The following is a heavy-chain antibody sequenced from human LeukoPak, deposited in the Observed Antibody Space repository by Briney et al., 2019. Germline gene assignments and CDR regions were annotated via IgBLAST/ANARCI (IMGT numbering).Heavy chain of an antibody. D-gene: IGHD3-10*01. V-gene: IGHV4-34*01. J-gene: IGHJ4*02. CDR1: GGSFSGYY. CDR2: INHSGST. CDR3: ARAGFGLAPLRGTPFDY. Sequence: SETLSLTCAVYGGSFSGYYWSWIRQPPGKGLEWIGEINHSGSTNYNPSLKSRVTMSVDTSKNQFSLKLSSVTAADTAVYYCARAGFGLAPLRGTPFDYWGQGTLVTVSS.